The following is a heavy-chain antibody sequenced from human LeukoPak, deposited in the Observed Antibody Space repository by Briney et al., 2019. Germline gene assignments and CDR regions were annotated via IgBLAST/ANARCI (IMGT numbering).Heavy chain of an antibody. CDR1: GGSISSSSYY. Sequence: TSETLSLTCTVSGGSISSSSYYWGWIRQPPGKGLEWIGSIYYSGSTYYNPSLKSRVTISVDTSKNQFSLKLSSVTAADTAVYYCARRTYYYYMDVWGKGSTVTISS. CDR2: IYYSGST. J-gene: IGHJ6*03. CDR3: ARRTYYYYMDV. V-gene: IGHV4-39*01.